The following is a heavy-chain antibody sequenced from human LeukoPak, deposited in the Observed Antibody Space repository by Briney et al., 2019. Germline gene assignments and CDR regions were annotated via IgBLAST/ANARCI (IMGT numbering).Heavy chain of an antibody. CDR2: TSSTSRNI. CDR1: GFTFSSNS. V-gene: IGHV3-21*01. D-gene: IGHD3-10*01. J-gene: IGHJ3*02. Sequence: GGSLRLSCAASGFTFSSNSMNWVRQAPGKGLEWVSSTSSTSRNIYYADSVKGRFTISRDNAKNSLYLQMNSLRAEDTAVYYCARTLYYYGSGWGAFDIWGQGTMVTVSS. CDR3: ARTLYYYGSGWGAFDI.